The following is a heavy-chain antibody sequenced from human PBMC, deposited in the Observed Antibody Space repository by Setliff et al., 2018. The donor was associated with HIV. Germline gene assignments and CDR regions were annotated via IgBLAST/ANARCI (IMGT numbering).Heavy chain of an antibody. Sequence: ASVKVSCKASVYTFTSYGINWVRQAPGQGLEWMGWISAYNGNTKYAQKFRGRVTMTRDTSINTAHMYLSSLRSDDTAIYFCARGTDFWSGSSNFDYWGQGTQVTVSS. CDR2: ISAYNGNT. CDR1: VYTFTSYG. J-gene: IGHJ4*02. D-gene: IGHD3-3*01. V-gene: IGHV1-18*01. CDR3: ARGTDFWSGSSNFDY.